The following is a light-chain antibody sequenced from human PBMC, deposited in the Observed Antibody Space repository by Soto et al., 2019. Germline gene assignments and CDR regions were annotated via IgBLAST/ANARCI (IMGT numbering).Light chain of an antibody. Sequence: EIVMTQSPATLSVSPGERATLSCRASQSVSSNLAWYQQKPGQAPRLLIYGASTRATGIPARFSGSGSGTEFTLTIRSLQSEDFAVYYCQHRATFGQGTKVEIK. CDR2: GAS. V-gene: IGKV3-15*01. CDR1: QSVSSN. CDR3: QHRAT. J-gene: IGKJ1*01.